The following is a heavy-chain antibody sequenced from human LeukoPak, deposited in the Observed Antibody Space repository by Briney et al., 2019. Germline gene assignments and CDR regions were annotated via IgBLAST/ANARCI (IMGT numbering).Heavy chain of an antibody. CDR3: ARDEAIVVVIPFDI. J-gene: IGHJ3*02. CDR1: GFTFSSYS. V-gene: IGHV3-21*01. Sequence: GGSLRLSCAASGFTFSSYSMNWVRQAPGKGLEWVSSTSSSSSYIYYADSVKGRFTISRDNAKNSLYLQMNSLRAEDTAVYYCARDEAIVVVIPFDIWGQGTMVTVSS. CDR2: TSSSSSYI. D-gene: IGHD3-22*01.